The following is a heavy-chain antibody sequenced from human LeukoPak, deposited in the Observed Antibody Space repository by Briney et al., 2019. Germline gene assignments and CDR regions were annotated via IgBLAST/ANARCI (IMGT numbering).Heavy chain of an antibody. D-gene: IGHD3-3*01. J-gene: IGHJ4*02. CDR3: GRDTVGTYYDFWSGYYTRRYYFDY. Sequence: PSETLSLTCTVSGGSISSYYWSWIRQPAGKGLEWIGRIYTSGSTNYNPSLKSRVTMSVDTSKNQFSLKLSSVTAADTAVYYCGRDTVGTYYDFWSGYYTRRYYFDYWGQGTLVTVSS. V-gene: IGHV4-4*07. CDR2: IYTSGST. CDR1: GGSISSYY.